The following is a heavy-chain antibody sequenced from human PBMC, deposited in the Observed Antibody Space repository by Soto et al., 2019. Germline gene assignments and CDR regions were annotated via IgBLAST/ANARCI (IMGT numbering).Heavy chain of an antibody. Sequence: ASVKVSCKASGYTFTGYYMHWVRQAPGQGLEWMGWISAYNGNTNYAQKLQGRVTMTTDTSTSTAYMELRSLRSDDTAVYSCARESLDGIAVAGIGTSFDYWGQGTLVTVSS. CDR2: ISAYNGNT. D-gene: IGHD6-19*01. CDR1: GYTFTGYY. J-gene: IGHJ4*02. V-gene: IGHV1-18*04. CDR3: ARESLDGIAVAGIGTSFDY.